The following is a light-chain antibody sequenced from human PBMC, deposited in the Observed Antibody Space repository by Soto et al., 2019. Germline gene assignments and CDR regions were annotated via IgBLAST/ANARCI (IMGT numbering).Light chain of an antibody. V-gene: IGLV2-14*04. J-gene: IGLJ1*01. Sequence: VSLAVSVVFLCSGTSSDVGGYNYVSWYQQNPGTAPKLLIYDVSNRPSGVSHRFSGSKSGNTASLTISGLQAGDEADYYCSSYRSSRTYVFGTGTRSPS. CDR1: SSDVGGYNY. CDR2: DVS. CDR3: SSYRSSRTYV.